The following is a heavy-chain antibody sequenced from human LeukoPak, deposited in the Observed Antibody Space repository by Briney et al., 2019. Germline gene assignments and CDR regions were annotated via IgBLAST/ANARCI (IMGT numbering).Heavy chain of an antibody. V-gene: IGHV3-33*06. D-gene: IGHD4-23*01. CDR1: GFTFSSYG. Sequence: PGGSLRLSRAASGFTFSSYGMHWVRQAPGKGLEWVAVIWYDGSNKYYADSVKGRFTISRDNSKNTLYLQMNSLRAEDTAVYYCAKFDYGGNSVGDYWGQGTLVTVSS. CDR3: AKFDYGGNSVGDY. CDR2: IWYDGSNK. J-gene: IGHJ4*02.